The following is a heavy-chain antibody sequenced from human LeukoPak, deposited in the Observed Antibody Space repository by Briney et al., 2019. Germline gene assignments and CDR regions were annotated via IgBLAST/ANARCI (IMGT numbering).Heavy chain of an antibody. V-gene: IGHV4-4*07. J-gene: IGHJ4*02. Sequence: SETLSLTCTVSGGSISSYYLSWIRQPAGKGLEWIGRIYTSGRTNYNPSLKSRVTMSVDTSKNQFSLKLSSVTAADTAVYYCAREGYSSGWYLLDYWGQGTLVTVFS. CDR2: IYTSGRT. D-gene: IGHD6-19*01. CDR3: AREGYSSGWYLLDY. CDR1: GGSISSYY.